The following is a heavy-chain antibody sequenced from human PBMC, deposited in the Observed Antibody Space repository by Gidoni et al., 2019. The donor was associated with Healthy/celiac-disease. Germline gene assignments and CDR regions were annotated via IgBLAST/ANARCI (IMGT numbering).Heavy chain of an antibody. CDR1: GDRASSNSAA. Sequence: QVQLQQSGPGLVKPSQTLSLTCAISGDRASSNSAAWNWIRQSPSRGLEWLGRTYYRSKWYNDYAVSVKSRITINPDTSKNQFSLQLNSVTPEDTAVYYCARDWSEQQLVRDNWFDPWGQGTLVTVSS. J-gene: IGHJ5*02. CDR2: TYYRSKWYN. V-gene: IGHV6-1*01. D-gene: IGHD6-13*01. CDR3: ARDWSEQQLVRDNWFDP.